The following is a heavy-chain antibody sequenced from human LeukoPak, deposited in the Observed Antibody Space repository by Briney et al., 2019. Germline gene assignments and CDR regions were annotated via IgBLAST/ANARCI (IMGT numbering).Heavy chain of an antibody. CDR1: GFTFSSYA. D-gene: IGHD1-26*01. V-gene: IGHV3-48*04. Sequence: GGSLRLSCAASGFTFSSYAMSWVRQAPGKGLEWVSYISTSGSTKYYADSVKGRFTISRDNAKDSLYLQMNSLRAEDTAVYYCARVLVGGTSYYFDYWGQGTLVTVSS. J-gene: IGHJ4*02. CDR2: ISTSGSTK. CDR3: ARVLVGGTSYYFDY.